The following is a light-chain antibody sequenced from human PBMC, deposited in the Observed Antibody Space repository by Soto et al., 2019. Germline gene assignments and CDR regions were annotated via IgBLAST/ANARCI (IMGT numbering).Light chain of an antibody. CDR2: DND. Sequence: QSVLTQPPSVSAAPGQKVTISCSGSTSNIGNSYVSWYQQLPGTAPKLLIYDNDKRPSGIPDRFSGSKSGPSATLGITGLQTGDEADYYCGTWDSSLSAGVFGGGTKLTVL. V-gene: IGLV1-51*01. J-gene: IGLJ2*01. CDR3: GTWDSSLSAGV. CDR1: TSNIGNSY.